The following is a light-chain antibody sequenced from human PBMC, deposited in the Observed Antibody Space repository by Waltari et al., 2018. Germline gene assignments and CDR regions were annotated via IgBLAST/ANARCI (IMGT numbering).Light chain of an antibody. J-gene: IGKJ5*01. CDR2: ETS. V-gene: IGKV3-11*01. CDR3: QQRNNWPIT. CDR1: QSASNF. Sequence: EIVLTQSPGTLSLSPGERATLSCRASQSASNFLAWYQQKPGQAPRLLMYETSNRATGVPAGFSGSGAGTDFTHTINSREPDDFAVYFCQQRNNWPITFGQGTRLEIK.